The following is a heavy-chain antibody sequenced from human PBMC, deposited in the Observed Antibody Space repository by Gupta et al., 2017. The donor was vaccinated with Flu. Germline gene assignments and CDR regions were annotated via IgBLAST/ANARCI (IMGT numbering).Heavy chain of an antibody. CDR3: ARDFSNVGARGDV. D-gene: IGHD1-26*01. Sequence: VRQAPGKGLEWVASISDDSRHIFFAESMEGRFTISRDNAKNSLYLHLNSLRAEDTAVYYCARDFSNVGARGDVWGNGTKVTVSS. J-gene: IGHJ6*03. V-gene: IGHV3-21*01. CDR2: ISDDSRHI.